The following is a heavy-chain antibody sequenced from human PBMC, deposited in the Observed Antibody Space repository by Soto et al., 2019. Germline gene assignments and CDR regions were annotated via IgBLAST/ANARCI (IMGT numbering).Heavy chain of an antibody. J-gene: IGHJ4*02. CDR2: ISSSGSTI. CDR1: GFTFSSYE. Sequence: GGSLRLSCAASGFTFSSYEMNWVRQAPGKGLEWVSYISSSGSTIYYADSVKGRFTISRDNAKNSLYLQMNSLRAEDTAVYYCATIRDPIVQLWYYFDYWGQGTLVTVSS. D-gene: IGHD5-18*01. CDR3: ATIRDPIVQLWYYFDY. V-gene: IGHV3-48*03.